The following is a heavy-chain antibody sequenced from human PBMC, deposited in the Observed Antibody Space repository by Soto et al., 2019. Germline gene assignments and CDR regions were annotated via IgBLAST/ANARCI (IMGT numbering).Heavy chain of an antibody. J-gene: IGHJ6*02. D-gene: IGHD6-13*01. CDR3: AKGRLEYSSSWYGLDGMDV. V-gene: IGHV3-23*01. CDR2: ISGSGGST. Sequence: GSLRLSCAASGFTFSSYAMGWVRQAPGKGLEWVSAISGSGGSTYYADSVKGRFTISRDNSKNTLYLQMNSLRAEDTAVYYCAKGRLEYSSSWYGLDGMDVWGQGTTVTVSS. CDR1: GFTFSSYA.